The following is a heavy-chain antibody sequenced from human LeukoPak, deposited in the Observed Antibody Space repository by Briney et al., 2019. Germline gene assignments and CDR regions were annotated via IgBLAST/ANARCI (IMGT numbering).Heavy chain of an antibody. CDR1: GVSISGSY. V-gene: IGHV4-4*07. CDR2: IYTSGST. CDR3: ARDALYCSSSSCYRYWYFDL. J-gene: IGHJ2*01. D-gene: IGHD2-2*01. Sequence: SETLSLTCTVSGVSISGSYWNWVRQPAEKGLEWIGRIYTSGSTNYNPSLKSRVTMSVDTSKNQFSLKLSSVTAADTAVYYCARDALYCSSSSCYRYWYFDLWGRGTLVTVSS.